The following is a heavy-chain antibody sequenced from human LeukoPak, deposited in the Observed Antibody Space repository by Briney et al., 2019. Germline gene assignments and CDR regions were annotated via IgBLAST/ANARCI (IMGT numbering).Heavy chain of an antibody. CDR1: GFTFSSYW. CDR2: IKQDGSEK. Sequence: PGGSLRLSCAASGFTFSSYWMSWVRQAPGKGLEWVASIKQDGSEKYYVDSVKGRFTISRDSAKNSLYLQMNSLRAEDTAVYYCARDGGCANLFTGDYFDNWGRGTLVSVSS. J-gene: IGHJ4*02. D-gene: IGHD4-23*01. V-gene: IGHV3-7*01. CDR3: ARDGGCANLFTGDYFDN.